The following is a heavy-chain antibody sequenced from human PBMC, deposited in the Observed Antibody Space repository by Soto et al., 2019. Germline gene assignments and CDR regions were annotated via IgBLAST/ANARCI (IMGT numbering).Heavy chain of an antibody. Sequence: QITLKESGPTLVKPTQTLTLTCTFSGFSLSTNGVGVAWIRQPPGKALDWLALIYWDDDKRYSPSLKSRLTLPKDTSKNQVVLTMTNMDPVDTATYFCAHSAYYDSSGFYYGYWYFDLWGRGTLVTVSS. CDR3: AHSAYYDSSGFYYGYWYFDL. CDR2: IYWDDDK. J-gene: IGHJ2*01. D-gene: IGHD3-22*01. V-gene: IGHV2-5*02. CDR1: GFSLSTNGVG.